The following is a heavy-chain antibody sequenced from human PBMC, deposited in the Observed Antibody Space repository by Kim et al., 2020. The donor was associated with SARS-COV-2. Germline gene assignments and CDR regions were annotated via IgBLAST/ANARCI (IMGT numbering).Heavy chain of an antibody. D-gene: IGHD3-10*01. Sequence: GGSLRLSCAASGFTFSSYAMHWVRQAPGKGLEWVAVISYDGSNKYYADSGKGRFTISRDNSKNTLYLQMNSLRAEDTAVYYCACGSGSYYDFDYWGQGTLVTVSS. CDR3: ACGSGSYYDFDY. CDR2: ISYDGSNK. V-gene: IGHV3-30*04. CDR1: GFTFSSYA. J-gene: IGHJ4*02.